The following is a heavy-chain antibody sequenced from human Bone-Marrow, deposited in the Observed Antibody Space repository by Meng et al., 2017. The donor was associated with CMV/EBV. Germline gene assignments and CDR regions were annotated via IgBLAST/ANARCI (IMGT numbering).Heavy chain of an antibody. CDR3: ATDRDH. J-gene: IGHJ4*02. CDR1: GGSFSGYY. Sequence: SETLSLTCAVYGGSFSGYYWSWIRQPPGKGLEWIASIYYTGSTYYSPSLKSRLTISVDTSENHFSLRLNSVTAADTAVYYCATDRDHWGQGTLVTVSS. CDR2: IYYTGST. V-gene: IGHV4-34*01.